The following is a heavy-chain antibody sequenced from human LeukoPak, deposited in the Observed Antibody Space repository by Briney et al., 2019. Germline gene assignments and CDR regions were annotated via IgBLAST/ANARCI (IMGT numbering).Heavy chain of an antibody. CDR3: ARGGYSSPWATLHY. CDR2: VYIGGTT. J-gene: IGHJ4*02. V-gene: IGHV3-53*01. CDR1: GFTFSNYA. D-gene: IGHD6-19*01. Sequence: GGSLRLSCAASGFTFSNYAMSWVRQTPGKGLECVSVVYIGGTTYYADSVKGRFTISRDNSKNTVYLQMNSLRADDTAVYYCARGGYSSPWATLHYWGQGTLVTVSS.